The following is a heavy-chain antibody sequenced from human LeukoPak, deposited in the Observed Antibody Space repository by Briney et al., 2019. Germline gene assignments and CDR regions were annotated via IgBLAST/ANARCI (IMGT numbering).Heavy chain of an antibody. CDR1: GFTFSSYW. V-gene: IGHV3-74*03. J-gene: IGHJ3*02. CDR2: INSDGTGT. Sequence: AGGSLRLSCAASGFTFSSYWMHWVRQAPGKGPVWVSRINSDGTGTMYADSVKGRFTISRDNAKNTLYLQMNSLRAEDTAVYYCAKHPAFDIWGQWTMVTVSS. CDR3: AKHPAFDI.